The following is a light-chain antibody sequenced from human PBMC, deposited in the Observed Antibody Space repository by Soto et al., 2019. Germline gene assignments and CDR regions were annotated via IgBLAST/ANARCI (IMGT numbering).Light chain of an antibody. V-gene: IGLV1-44*01. CDR1: SSNIGSNT. CDR2: RNT. J-gene: IGLJ2*01. Sequence: QSVLTQPPSASGTPGQRVSISCSGSSSNIGSNTVNWYQQFPGTAPKLLIYRNTQRPSGVPDRFSGSKSGTSASLAISGLRSVDEADYYCATWDDSLNAVVFGGGTQLTVL. CDR3: ATWDDSLNAVV.